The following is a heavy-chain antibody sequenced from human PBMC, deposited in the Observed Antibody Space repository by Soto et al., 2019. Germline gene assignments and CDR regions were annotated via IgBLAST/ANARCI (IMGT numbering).Heavy chain of an antibody. CDR2: IHPDDSDT. Sequence: GESLKISCKGSGYTFTSFWIGWVRQMPGKGLEWMGIIHPDDSDTKYSPAFQGQVTISADKSTRTASLQWSSLKASDTAMYYCVRYGGKNLDYWGKGTLVTVSS. J-gene: IGHJ4*02. D-gene: IGHD2-15*01. CDR1: GYTFTSFW. CDR3: VRYGGKNLDY. V-gene: IGHV5-51*01.